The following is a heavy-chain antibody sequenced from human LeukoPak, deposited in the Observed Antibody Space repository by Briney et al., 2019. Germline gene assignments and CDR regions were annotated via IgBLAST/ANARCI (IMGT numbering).Heavy chain of an antibody. V-gene: IGHV3-23*01. CDR1: GFTFSNYA. Sequence: PGGSLRLSCAASGFTFSNYAMNWVRQAPGKGLEGVSGISGSGAGVYYAASVKGRFTISRDNSSNTLYLQMNSLRAEDTAVYYCAKVRYVGYYFDYWGQGTLVTVSP. CDR3: AKVRYVGYYFDY. CDR2: ISGSGAGV. J-gene: IGHJ4*02. D-gene: IGHD3-9*01.